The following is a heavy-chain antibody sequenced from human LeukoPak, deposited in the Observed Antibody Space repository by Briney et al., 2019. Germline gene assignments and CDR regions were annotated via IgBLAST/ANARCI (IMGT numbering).Heavy chain of an antibody. CDR1: GGSISSYY. V-gene: IGHV4-59*01. D-gene: IGHD4-23*01. CDR3: ARVTGYGGNADC. Sequence: SETLSLTCTVSGGSISSYYWSWIRQPPGKGLEWIGYIYYSGSTNYNPSLKRRVTISVDTSKNQFSLKLSSVTAADTAIYYCARVTGYGGNADCWGQGTLVTVSS. J-gene: IGHJ4*02. CDR2: IYYSGST.